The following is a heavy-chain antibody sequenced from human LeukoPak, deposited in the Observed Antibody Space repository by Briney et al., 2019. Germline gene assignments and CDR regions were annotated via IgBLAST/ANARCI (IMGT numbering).Heavy chain of an antibody. Sequence: SETLSLTCSVSGASISGYYWSWIRQPPGKGLEWFGHIYYSGSTTYNPSLKGRVTISVDSSKNQFSLRLSSVTAADTAVYYCARCLSRCNNGFDIWGHGTMVTVSS. D-gene: IGHD2/OR15-2a*01. J-gene: IGHJ3*02. CDR1: GASISGYY. CDR2: IYYSGST. CDR3: ARCLSRCNNGFDI. V-gene: IGHV4-59*01.